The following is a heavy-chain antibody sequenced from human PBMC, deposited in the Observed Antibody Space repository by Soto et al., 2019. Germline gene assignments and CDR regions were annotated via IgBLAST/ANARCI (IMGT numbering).Heavy chain of an antibody. Sequence: QVQLVESGGGVVQPGRSLRLSCAASGFTFSSYGMHWVRQAPGKGLEWVAVISYDGSNKYYADSVKGRFTISRDNSKNTLYLQMNSLRAEDTAVYYCAKDGGQGTTWHCYYGMDVWGQGTTVTVSS. D-gene: IGHD1-7*01. J-gene: IGHJ6*02. CDR1: GFTFSSYG. CDR3: AKDGGQGTTWHCYYGMDV. V-gene: IGHV3-30*18. CDR2: ISYDGSNK.